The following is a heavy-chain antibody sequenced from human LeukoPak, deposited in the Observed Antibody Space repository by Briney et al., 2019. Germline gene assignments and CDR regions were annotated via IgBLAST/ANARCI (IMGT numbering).Heavy chain of an antibody. CDR3: ARRPAAILKFDY. J-gene: IGHJ4*02. CDR2: IYRSGST. V-gene: IGHV4-38-2*01. CDR1: GYSISSGYY. D-gene: IGHD2-2*02. Sequence: NPSETLSLTCAVSGYSISSGYYWGWIRQPPGKGLEWIGSIYRSGSTYYNPSLKSRVTITVDTSKKQSSLKLSSVTAADTAVYYCARRPAAILKFDYGGQGTLVTVSS.